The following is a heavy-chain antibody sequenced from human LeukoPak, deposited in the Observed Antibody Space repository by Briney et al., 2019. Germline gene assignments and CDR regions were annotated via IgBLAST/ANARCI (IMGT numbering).Heavy chain of an antibody. D-gene: IGHD3-22*01. CDR1: GDSVSSNSAA. CDR3: ARGRYYDSSGRRGWFDP. V-gene: IGHV6-1*01. Sequence: SQTLSFTCAISGDSVSSNSAAWNWIRQSPSRGLEWLGRTYYRSKWYNDYAVSVKSRITINPDTSKNQFSLQLNSVTPEDTAVYYCARGRYYDSSGRRGWFDPWGQGTLVTVSS. J-gene: IGHJ5*02. CDR2: TYYRSKWYN.